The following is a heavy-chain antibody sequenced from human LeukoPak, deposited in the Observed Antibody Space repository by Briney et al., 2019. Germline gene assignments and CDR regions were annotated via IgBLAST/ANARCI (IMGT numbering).Heavy chain of an antibody. D-gene: IGHD6-13*01. J-gene: IGHJ4*02. Sequence: GESLKISCKGSGYSFTSYWIGWVRQMPGKGLEWMGIIYPGDSDTRYSPSFQGQVTISADKSINTAYLQWSSLKASDTAMYYCARQGDIAAAGTGSYYFDYWGQGTLVTVSS. CDR1: GYSFTSYW. CDR3: ARQGDIAAAGTGSYYFDY. CDR2: IYPGDSDT. V-gene: IGHV5-51*01.